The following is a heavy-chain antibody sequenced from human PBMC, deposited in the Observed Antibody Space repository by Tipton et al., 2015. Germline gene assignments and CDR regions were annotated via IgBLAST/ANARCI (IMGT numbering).Heavy chain of an antibody. D-gene: IGHD3-10*01. Sequence: TLSLTCSVSGDSINRNYWSWIRQPPGKGLECIGYIYYTGSTHYNPSLKSRVTISVDTSKSQFFLKLSSVTAADTAVYYCARFRYYGSESERGYFHGLDVWGQGTTVTVSS. V-gene: IGHV4-59*01. J-gene: IGHJ6*02. CDR2: IYYTGST. CDR1: GDSINRNY. CDR3: ARFRYYGSESERGYFHGLDV.